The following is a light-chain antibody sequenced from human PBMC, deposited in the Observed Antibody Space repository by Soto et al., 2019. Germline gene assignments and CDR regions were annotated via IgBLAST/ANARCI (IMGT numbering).Light chain of an antibody. Sequence: EVVLTQSPATLSVSPGEGATLSCRASQSVNLYLAWYQQKPGQAPRAIIYGVSTRATGVPGRFSGSGSGTEFNLTIITLQSEDFGVYYCQQYNNWPITFGQGTRLEIK. CDR2: GVS. CDR1: QSVNLY. CDR3: QQYNNWPIT. V-gene: IGKV3-15*01. J-gene: IGKJ5*01.